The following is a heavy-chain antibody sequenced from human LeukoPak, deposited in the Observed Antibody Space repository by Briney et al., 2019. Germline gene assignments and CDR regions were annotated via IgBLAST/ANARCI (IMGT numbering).Heavy chain of an antibody. J-gene: IGHJ4*02. CDR3: ARHGSYYGRVHYFDY. Sequence: SETLSLTCTVSGGSISSYYWSWIRQPPGKGLEWIGYIYYSGSTNYNPSLKSRVTISVDTSKNQFSLKVSSVTAADTAVYYRARHGSYYGRVHYFDYWGQGTLVTVSS. CDR2: IYYSGST. V-gene: IGHV4-59*08. CDR1: GGSISSYY. D-gene: IGHD3-10*01.